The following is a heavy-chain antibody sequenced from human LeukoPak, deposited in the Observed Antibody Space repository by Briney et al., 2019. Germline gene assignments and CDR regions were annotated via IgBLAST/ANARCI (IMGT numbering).Heavy chain of an antibody. V-gene: IGHV1-46*01. CDR2: INPSGGST. CDR1: GYTFTSYY. Sequence: GASVKVSCKASGYTFTSYYMHWVRQAPGQGLEWMGIINPSGGSTSYAQKFQGRVTMTRDTSISTAYMELSRLRSDDTAVYYCARDDPMVRGAHFDYWGQGTLVTVSS. D-gene: IGHD3-10*01. J-gene: IGHJ4*02. CDR3: ARDDPMVRGAHFDY.